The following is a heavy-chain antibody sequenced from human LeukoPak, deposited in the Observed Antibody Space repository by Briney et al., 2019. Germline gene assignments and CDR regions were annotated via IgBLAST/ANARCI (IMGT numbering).Heavy chain of an antibody. CDR1: GFTVSANY. CDR3: ARDLFSYAMNV. Sequence: AGGSLRLSCAASGFTVSANYLTWVRQAPGKGLEWVSIIYSGGSTNYADSVRGRFTISRDNSKNTLYLQMNSLRVEDTAIYFCARDLFSYAMNVWGRGTPVTVSS. CDR2: IYSGGST. V-gene: IGHV3-53*01. J-gene: IGHJ6*02.